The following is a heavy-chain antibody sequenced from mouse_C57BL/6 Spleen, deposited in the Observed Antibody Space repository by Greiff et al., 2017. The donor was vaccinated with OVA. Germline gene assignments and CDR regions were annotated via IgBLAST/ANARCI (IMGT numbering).Heavy chain of an antibody. Sequence: QVQLQQPGAELVMPGASVKLSCKASGYTFTSYWMHWVKQRPGQGLEWIGEIDPPDSYTNYNQKFKGKSTLTVDKSSSTAYMQLSSLTSEDSAVYYCARSVGAMDYWGQGTSVTVSS. CDR1: GYTFTSYW. J-gene: IGHJ4*01. CDR2: IDPPDSYT. V-gene: IGHV1-69*01. D-gene: IGHD3-1*01. CDR3: ARSVGAMDY.